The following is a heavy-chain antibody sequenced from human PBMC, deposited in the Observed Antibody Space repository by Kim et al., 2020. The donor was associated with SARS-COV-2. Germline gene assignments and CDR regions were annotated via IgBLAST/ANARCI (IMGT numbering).Heavy chain of an antibody. CDR3: ARRYYDSSGFEYFDY. D-gene: IGHD3-22*01. J-gene: IGHJ4*02. V-gene: IGHV5-51*01. Sequence: SPSVQGRVTISADKSINTAYLQWSSMRASDTAMYYCARRYYDSSGFEYFDYWGQGTLVTVSS.